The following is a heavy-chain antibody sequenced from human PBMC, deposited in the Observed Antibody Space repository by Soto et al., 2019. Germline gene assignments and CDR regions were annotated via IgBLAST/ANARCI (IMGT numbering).Heavy chain of an antibody. CDR2: ISYDGSNK. D-gene: IGHD6-13*01. CDR1: GFTFSSYG. J-gene: IGHJ4*02. V-gene: IGHV3-30*18. CDR3: AKDLGIAAAGFPLSSDY. Sequence: GGSLRLSCAASGFTFSSYGMHWVRQAPGKGLEWVAVISYDGSNKYYADSVKGRFTISRDNSKNTLYLQMNSLRAEDTAVYYCAKDLGIAAAGFPLSSDYWGQGTLVTVSS.